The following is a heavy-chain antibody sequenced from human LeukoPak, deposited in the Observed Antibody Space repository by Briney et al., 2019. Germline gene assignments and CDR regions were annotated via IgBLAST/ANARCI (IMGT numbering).Heavy chain of an antibody. CDR1: GGSISPYY. Sequence: SETLSLTCTVSGGSISPYYWNWIRQPPGKGLEWIGYISYSGSTNYNPSLKSRVTISVDTSKNQFSLKLTSVTAADTAVYYCASAGSSWTPWYYGMDVWGQGTTVTVSS. V-gene: IGHV4-59*01. CDR2: ISYSGST. D-gene: IGHD6-13*01. J-gene: IGHJ6*02. CDR3: ASAGSSWTPWYYGMDV.